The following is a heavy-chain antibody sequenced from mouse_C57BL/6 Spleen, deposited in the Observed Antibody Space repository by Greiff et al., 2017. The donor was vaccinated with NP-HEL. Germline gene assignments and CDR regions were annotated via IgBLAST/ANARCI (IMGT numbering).Heavy chain of an antibody. D-gene: IGHD2-12*01. CDR1: GYTFTSYW. CDR3: ARLALLHYAMDY. CDR2: IDPSDSET. J-gene: IGHJ4*01. V-gene: IGHV1-52*01. Sequence: QVQLQQPGAELVRPGSSVKLSCKASGYTFTSYWMHWVKQRPIQGLEWIGNIDPSDSETHYNQKFKDKATLTVDKSSSTAYMQLSSLTSEDSAVYYCARLALLHYAMDYWGQGTSVTVSS.